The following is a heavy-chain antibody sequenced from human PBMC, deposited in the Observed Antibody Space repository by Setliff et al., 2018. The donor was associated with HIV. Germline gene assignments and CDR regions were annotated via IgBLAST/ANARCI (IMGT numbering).Heavy chain of an antibody. J-gene: IGHJ1*01. Sequence: GGSLRLSCTASGFTFSSYSMNWVRQAPGKGLEWLSYIRATNGNTQYADSVKGRFTISRDNWKNTAYLQMNSLRTEDTAVYYCATTVTLRAEYFQHWGQGTLVTVSS. CDR2: IRATNGNT. CDR1: GFTFSSYS. V-gene: IGHV3-48*01. D-gene: IGHD4-17*01. CDR3: ATTVTLRAEYFQH.